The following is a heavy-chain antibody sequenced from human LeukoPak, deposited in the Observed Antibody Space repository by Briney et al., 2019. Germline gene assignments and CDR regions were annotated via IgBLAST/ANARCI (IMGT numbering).Heavy chain of an antibody. D-gene: IGHD3-22*01. CDR2: IYYSGST. Sequence: SETLSLTCTVSGGSISSSSYYWGWIRQPPGKGLEWIGYIYYSGSTNYNPSLKSRVTISVDTSKNQFSLKLSSVTAADTAVYYCARLAWSSGYSFDYWGQGTLVTVSS. J-gene: IGHJ4*02. CDR1: GGSISSSSYY. V-gene: IGHV4-61*05. CDR3: ARLAWSSGYSFDY.